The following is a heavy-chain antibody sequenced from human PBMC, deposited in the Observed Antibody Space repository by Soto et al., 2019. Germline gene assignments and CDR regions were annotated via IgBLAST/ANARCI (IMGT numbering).Heavy chain of an antibody. CDR2: IYYSGST. D-gene: IGHD2-15*01. CDR3: ARHVVAATNWFDP. J-gene: IGHJ5*02. CDR1: GGSISSYY. V-gene: IGHV4-59*08. Sequence: SETLSLTCTVSGGSISSYYWSWIRQPPGKGLEWIGYIYYSGSTNYNPSLKSRVTISVDTSKNQFSLKLSSVTAADTAVYYCARHVVAATNWFDPWGQGTLVTVSS.